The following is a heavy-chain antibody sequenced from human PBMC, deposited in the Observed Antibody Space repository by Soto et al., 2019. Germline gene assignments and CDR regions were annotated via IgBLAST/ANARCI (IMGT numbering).Heavy chain of an antibody. V-gene: IGHV4-39*01. D-gene: IGHD6-13*01. Sequence: PLGKGLEWIGRIYDSASTYYNTSLKSRVTISVDTSKSQFSLKLSSVTAADTAVYYCARQAAGSIYYDYYYGMDVWGQGTTVTVSS. CDR3: ARQAAGSIYYDYYYGMDV. CDR2: IYDSAST. J-gene: IGHJ6*02.